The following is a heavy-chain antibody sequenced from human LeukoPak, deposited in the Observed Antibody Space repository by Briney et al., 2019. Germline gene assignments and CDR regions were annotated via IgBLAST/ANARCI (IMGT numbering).Heavy chain of an antibody. V-gene: IGHV3-15*01. CDR1: GFTFSNAW. CDR2: IKSKTDGETT. J-gene: IGHJ3*02. CDR3: TTNGLLWFGALLLGAFDI. D-gene: IGHD3-10*01. Sequence: GGSLRLFCAASGFTFSNAWMSWVRQAPGKGLEWVGRIKSKTDGETTDYAAPVKGRFTISRDDSKNTLYLQMNSLKTEDTAVYYCTTNGLLWFGALLLGAFDIWGQGTMVTVSS.